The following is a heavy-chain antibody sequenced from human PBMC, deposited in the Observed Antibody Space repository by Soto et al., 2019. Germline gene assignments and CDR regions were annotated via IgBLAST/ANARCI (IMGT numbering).Heavy chain of an antibody. CDR3: AIDGDFWISYRKKGGFTGCAN. D-gene: IGHD3-3*01. V-gene: IGHV1-2*06. CDR1: GYTFTDYF. J-gene: IGHJ4*02. Sequence: ASVKVSCKASGYTFTDYFIHWVRQAPGQGLEWMARINPNTGATDSAQKFQGRVTMTRDSSINTAYMELTGLGFDDTAVYYCAIDGDFWISYRKKGGFTGCANWGQGTQVTVSS. CDR2: INPNTGAT.